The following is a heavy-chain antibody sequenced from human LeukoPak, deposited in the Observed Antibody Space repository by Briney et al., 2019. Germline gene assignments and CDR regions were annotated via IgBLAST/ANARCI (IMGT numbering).Heavy chain of an antibody. CDR2: IYTSGST. J-gene: IGHJ6*03. Sequence: SETLSLTCTVSGGSISSYYWSWVRQPAGKGLEWIGRIYTSGSTNYNPSLKSRVTMSVDTSKNQFSLKLRSFTAADTAVFYCAESYNWGSPTRNFYHLDVWGKGATVTGSS. CDR3: AESYNWGSPTRNFYHLDV. V-gene: IGHV4-4*07. D-gene: IGHD7-27*01. CDR1: GGSISSYY.